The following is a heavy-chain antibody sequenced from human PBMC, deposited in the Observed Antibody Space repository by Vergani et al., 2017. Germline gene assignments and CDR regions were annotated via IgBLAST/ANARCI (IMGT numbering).Heavy chain of an antibody. CDR3: VRTEXCTGIACNTRFDS. Sequence: EVQLVESGGGSVQSGGSLRLSCVASGFSFNTYWMHWVRQVPGKGLMWVARIDEYGNRATYGDFEKGRFTISRDNAKNTVFLQMNNLRADDAGVYYCVRTEXCTGIACNTRFDSWGQGALVTVSS. J-gene: IGHJ5*01. V-gene: IGHV3-74*03. CDR2: IDEYGNRA. D-gene: IGHD2-8*02. CDR1: GFSFNTYW.